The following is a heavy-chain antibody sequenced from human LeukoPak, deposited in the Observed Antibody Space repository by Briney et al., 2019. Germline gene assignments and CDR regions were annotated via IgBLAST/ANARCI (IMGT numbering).Heavy chain of an antibody. CDR2: ISGSGGST. Sequence: PGGSLRLSCAASGFTFSSYAMSWARQAPGKGLEWVSAISGSGGSTYYADSVKGRFTISRDNSKNTLYLQMNSLGAEDTAVYYCAKGKATGFSGRYAFDIWGQGTMVTVSS. CDR1: GFTFSSYA. J-gene: IGHJ3*02. D-gene: IGHD5-12*01. CDR3: AKGKATGFSGRYAFDI. V-gene: IGHV3-23*01.